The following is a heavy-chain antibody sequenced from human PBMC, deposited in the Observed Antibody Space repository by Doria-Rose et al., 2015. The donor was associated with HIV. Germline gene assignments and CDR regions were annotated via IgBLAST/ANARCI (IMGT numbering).Heavy chain of an antibody. CDR3: ARIKSSRWYHKYYFDF. V-gene: IGHV2-26*01. Sequence: QITLKESGPVLVKPTETLTLTCTVSGVSLSSPGMGVSWIRQPPGKALEWLANILSDDERSYTTSLKSRLTISRGTSKSQVVLTMTDMDPVDTATYYCARIKSSRWYHKYYFDFWGQGTLVIVS. CDR2: ILSDDER. J-gene: IGHJ4*02. CDR1: GVSLSSPGMG. D-gene: IGHD6-13*01.